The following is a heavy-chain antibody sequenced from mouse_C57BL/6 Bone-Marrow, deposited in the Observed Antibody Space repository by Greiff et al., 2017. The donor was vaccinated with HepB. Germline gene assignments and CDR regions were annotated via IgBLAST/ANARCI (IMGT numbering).Heavy chain of an antibody. J-gene: IGHJ4*01. V-gene: IGHV5-17*01. CDR1: GFTFSDYG. CDR2: ISSGSSTI. Sequence: EVKLLESGGGLVKPGGSLKLSCAASGFTFSDYGMHWVRQAPEKGLEWVAYISSGSSTIYYADTVKGRFTISRDNAKNTLFLQMTSLRSEDTAMYYCARGMGNGYYFYYYALDYWGQGTSVTVSS. CDR3: ARGMGNGYYFYYYALDY. D-gene: IGHD2-3*01.